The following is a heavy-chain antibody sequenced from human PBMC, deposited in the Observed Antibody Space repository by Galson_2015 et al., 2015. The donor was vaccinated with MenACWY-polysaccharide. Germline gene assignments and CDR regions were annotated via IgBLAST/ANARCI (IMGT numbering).Heavy chain of an antibody. CDR3: ARGLYDILTRYPKNFDY. J-gene: IGHJ4*02. V-gene: IGHV4-30-4*01. D-gene: IGHD3-9*01. Sequence: KGLEWIGYIHYSGSTFYNPSLKSRLTISVDTSKNQFSLKLTSVTAADTAVYYCARGLYDILTRYPKNFDYWGQGTLVTVSS. CDR2: IHYSGST.